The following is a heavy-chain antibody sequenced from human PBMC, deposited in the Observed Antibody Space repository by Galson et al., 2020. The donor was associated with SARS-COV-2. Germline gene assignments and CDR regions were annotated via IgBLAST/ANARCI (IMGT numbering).Heavy chain of an antibody. CDR2: INPSGGGT. V-gene: IGHV1-46*01. J-gene: IGHJ4*02. CDR3: ARDSQGGNDYNYLLF. CDR1: GYTFTSSY. Sequence: ASVKVSCKAYGYTFTSSYIHWVRQAPGQGLEWMGIINPSGGGTTYAQKFQGRVTMTRDTSTSTVYMELSSLRSEDTAVYYCARDSQGGNDYNYLLFWGQGTLVTVSS. D-gene: IGHD4-4*01.